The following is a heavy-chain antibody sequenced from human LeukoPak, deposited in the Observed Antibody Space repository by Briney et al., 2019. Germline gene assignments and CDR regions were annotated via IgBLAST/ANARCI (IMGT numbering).Heavy chain of an antibody. V-gene: IGHV3-7*01. CDR1: KFAFNIYW. J-gene: IGHJ4*02. CDR2: IKQDGSEK. Sequence: GGSLRLSCAASKFAFNIYWMTWVRQAPGKGLEWVANIKQDGSEKYYVDSVKGRFTISRDNAKNSVYLQMDSLRDDDTAVYYCAKHRRSTLVTAYFDSWGQGTLVTVSS. D-gene: IGHD2-21*02. CDR3: AKHRRSTLVTAYFDS.